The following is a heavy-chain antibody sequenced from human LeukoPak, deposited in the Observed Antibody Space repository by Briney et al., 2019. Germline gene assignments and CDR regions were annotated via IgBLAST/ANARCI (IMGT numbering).Heavy chain of an antibody. CDR2: INPKSGGA. D-gene: IGHD1-26*01. J-gene: IGHJ4*02. CDR3: ARDQGSSGNYFTH. V-gene: IGHV1-2*02. Sequence: ASVKVSCKASGYYFTAFYIHWVRQVPGQGLEWMGWINPKSGGASFAQKFQGRVTLTRDTSITTTYMEMNRLKSDDTAVYFCARDQGSSGNYFTHWGQGTLVTVSS. CDR1: GYYFTAFY.